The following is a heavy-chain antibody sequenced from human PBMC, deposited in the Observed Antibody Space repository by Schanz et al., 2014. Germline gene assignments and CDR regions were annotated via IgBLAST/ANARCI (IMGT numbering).Heavy chain of an antibody. CDR1: GFTFSSYG. D-gene: IGHD2-2*01. J-gene: IGHJ4*02. CDR2: IWSDGSGK. V-gene: IGHV3-33*06. CDR3: AKDLLYGAPMPLNHLDY. Sequence: QVQLVESGGGVVQPGRSLRLSCVASGFTFSSYGMHWVRQAPGKGLEWVAVIWSDGSGKYYADSVKGRFTISRDSPKNTLYLQMNSLRAEDTAVYYCAKDLLYGAPMPLNHLDYWGQGTLVTVSS.